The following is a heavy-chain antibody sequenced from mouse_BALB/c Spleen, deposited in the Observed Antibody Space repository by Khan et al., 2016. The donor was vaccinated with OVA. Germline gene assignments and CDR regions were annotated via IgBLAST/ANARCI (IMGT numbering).Heavy chain of an antibody. CDR1: GYSFTGYN. D-gene: IGHD2-10*02. J-gene: IGHJ2*01. Sequence: VQLQQSGPELEKPGASVKISCKASGYSFTGYNMNWVKQSNGKSLEWIGNIDPYYGGATYNQKFKGKATLTVDKSSSTAYMQLKSLTSEDSAVYYCTRGYGNYVRYYLDNWGQGTTLTVSS. V-gene: IGHV1-39*01. CDR2: IDPYYGGA. CDR3: TRGYGNYVRYYLDN.